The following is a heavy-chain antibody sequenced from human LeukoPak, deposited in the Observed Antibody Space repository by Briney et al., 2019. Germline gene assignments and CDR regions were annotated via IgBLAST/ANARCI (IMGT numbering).Heavy chain of an antibody. CDR1: GGSFSGYY. CDR3: ARDRAYGSGKYYFDY. J-gene: IGHJ4*02. Sequence: ASETLSLTCAVYGGSFSGYYWSWIRQPPGKGLEWIGYIDYSGSTDYNPSLKSRVTISVDTSKSQFSLKLSSVTAADTAVYYCARDRAYGSGKYYFDYWGQGTLVTVSS. D-gene: IGHD3-10*01. CDR2: IDYSGST. V-gene: IGHV4-59*01.